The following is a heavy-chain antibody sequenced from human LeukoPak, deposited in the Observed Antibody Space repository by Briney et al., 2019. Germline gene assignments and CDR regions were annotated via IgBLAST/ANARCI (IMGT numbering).Heavy chain of an antibody. Sequence: GGSLRLSCAASGFTFSYYTMSWVRQGRGMGLERVSSISSTGSSIYYADSVKGRFTISRDNAKNSLYLQMSSLRVEDTAVYYCARDDVAWNDVHWFDPWGQGTLVTVSS. CDR1: GFTFSYYT. CDR2: ISSTGSSI. V-gene: IGHV3-21*01. J-gene: IGHJ5*02. D-gene: IGHD1-1*01. CDR3: ARDDVAWNDVHWFDP.